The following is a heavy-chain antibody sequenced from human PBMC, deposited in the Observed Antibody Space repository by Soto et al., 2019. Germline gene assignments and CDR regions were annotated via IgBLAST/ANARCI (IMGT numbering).Heavy chain of an antibody. CDR3: AREGGYCSSTSCQGIDY. Sequence: EVQLVQSGAEVKKPGESLKISCKASWYSFTSYWIAWFRQMPGKGLELMGIIYPGETDTRYSPSFQGQVTISADRYISTAYRHWSSLKASDTAMYYCAREGGYCSSTSCQGIDYWGQGTLVTVSS. CDR2: IYPGETDT. D-gene: IGHD2-2*01. J-gene: IGHJ4*02. CDR1: WYSFTSYW. V-gene: IGHV5-51*01.